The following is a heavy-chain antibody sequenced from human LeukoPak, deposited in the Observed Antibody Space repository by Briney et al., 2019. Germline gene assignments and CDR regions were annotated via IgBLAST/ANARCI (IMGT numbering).Heavy chain of an antibody. CDR1: GFTFSSYA. D-gene: IGHD1-26*01. V-gene: IGHV3-72*01. CDR3: ARARYSANDYSDY. CDR2: IRNKANSYTT. J-gene: IGHJ4*02. Sequence: GGSLRLSCAASGFTFSSYAMSWVRQAPGKGLEWVGRIRNKANSYTTEYAASVKGRFTISRDDSKNSLYLQMSSLKTEDTALYYCARARYSANDYSDYWGQGTLVTVSS.